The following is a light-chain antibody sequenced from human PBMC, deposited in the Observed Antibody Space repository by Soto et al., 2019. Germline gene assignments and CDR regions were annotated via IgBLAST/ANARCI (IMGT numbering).Light chain of an antibody. CDR1: QSVSSTS. CDR2: GAS. J-gene: IGKJ1*01. CDR3: QQYDNSPPWT. Sequence: EIVLTQSPGTLSFSPGERATLSCRASQSVSSTSLAWYQQKPGQAPRLLIYGASNRATGIPDRFSGSGSGTDFTLTISRLEPEGFAVYYCQQYDNSPPWTFGQGTKVEIK. V-gene: IGKV3-20*01.